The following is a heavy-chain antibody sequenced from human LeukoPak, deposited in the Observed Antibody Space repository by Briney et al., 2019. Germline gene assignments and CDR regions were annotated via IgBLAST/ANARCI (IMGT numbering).Heavy chain of an antibody. CDR2: IYSGGRT. D-gene: IGHD3-10*01. CDR1: GFTVSRNY. CDR3: AKLLMAMVRGVDIDC. Sequence: GGSLRLSCAASGFTVSRNYMSRVRQAPGKGLEWVSVIYSGGRTYYADSVKGRFTISRDNSKNTLYLQTNSLRAEDTAVYYCAKLLMAMVRGVDIDCWGQGTLVTVSS. V-gene: IGHV3-66*01. J-gene: IGHJ4*02.